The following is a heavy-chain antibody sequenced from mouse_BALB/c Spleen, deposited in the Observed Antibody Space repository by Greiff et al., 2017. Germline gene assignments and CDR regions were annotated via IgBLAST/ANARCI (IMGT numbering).Heavy chain of an antibody. V-gene: IGHV1S137*01. CDR1: GYTFTDYA. J-gene: IGHJ3*01. CDR2: ISTYYGDA. CDR3: ARSDYGSRFAY. Sequence: VKLQQSGAELVRPGVSVKISCKGSGYTFTDYAMHWVKQSHAKSLEWIGVISTYYGDASYNQKFKGKATMTVDKSSSTAYMELARLTSEDSAIYYCARSDYGSRFAYWGQGTLVTVSA. D-gene: IGHD1-1*01.